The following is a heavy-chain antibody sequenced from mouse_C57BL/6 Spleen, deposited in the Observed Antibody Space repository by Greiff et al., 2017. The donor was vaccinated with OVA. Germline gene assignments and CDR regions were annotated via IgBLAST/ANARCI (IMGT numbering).Heavy chain of an antibody. Sequence: VQLKQSGAELVKPGASVKLSCTASGFNIKDYYMHWVKQRTEQGLEWIGRIDPEDGETKYAPKFQGKATITADTSSNTAYLQLSSLTSEDTAVYYCASYYYGSPYYYAMDYWGQGTSVTVSS. CDR3: ASYYYGSPYYYAMDY. CDR2: IDPEDGET. V-gene: IGHV14-2*01. J-gene: IGHJ4*01. D-gene: IGHD1-1*01. CDR1: GFNIKDYY.